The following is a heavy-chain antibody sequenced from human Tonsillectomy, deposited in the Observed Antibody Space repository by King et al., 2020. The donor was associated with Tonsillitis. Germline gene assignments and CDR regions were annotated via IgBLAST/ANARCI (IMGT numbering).Heavy chain of an antibody. D-gene: IGHD5/OR15-5a*01. CDR1: GYSISSGYY. CDR3: ARAGSTQNWFDP. J-gene: IGHJ5*02. V-gene: IGHV4-38-2*02. Sequence: VQLQESGPGLVKPSETLSLTCTVSGYSISSGYYWGWIRQPPGKGLEWIGSIYHSGSTYYNPSLKSRVTISVDTSKNQFSLKLSSVTAADTAVYYCARAGSTQNWFDPWGQGTLVTVSS. CDR2: IYHSGST.